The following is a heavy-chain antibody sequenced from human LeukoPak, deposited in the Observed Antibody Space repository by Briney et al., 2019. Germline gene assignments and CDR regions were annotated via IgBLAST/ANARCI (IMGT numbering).Heavy chain of an antibody. V-gene: IGHV1-2*02. CDR2: INPNSGGT. J-gene: IGHJ4*02. Sequence: ASVKVSCKASGYTFTGYYMHWVRQAPGQGLEWMGWINPNSGGTNYAQKFQGRVTMTRDTSISTAYMELSSLRSEDTAVYYCASHSIGSSSPLDYWGQGTLVTVSS. CDR3: ASHSIGSSSPLDY. D-gene: IGHD6-6*01. CDR1: GYTFTGYY.